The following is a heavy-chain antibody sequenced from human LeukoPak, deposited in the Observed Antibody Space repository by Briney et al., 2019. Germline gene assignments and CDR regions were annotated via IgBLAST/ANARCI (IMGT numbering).Heavy chain of an antibody. CDR2: ISSSGSTI. D-gene: IGHD1-26*01. CDR3: ARIHSGSYSWDY. V-gene: IGHV3-11*01. CDR1: GFTFSDYY. J-gene: IGHJ4*02. Sequence: GGSLRLSCAASGFTFSDYYMSWIRQAPGKGLEWVSYISSSGSTIYYADSVKGRFTISKDTSKNQVVLTMTNMDPVDTATYYCARIHSGSYSWDYWGQGTLVTVSS.